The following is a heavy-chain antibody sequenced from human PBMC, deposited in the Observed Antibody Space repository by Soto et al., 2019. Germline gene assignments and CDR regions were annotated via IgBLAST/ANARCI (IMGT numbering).Heavy chain of an antibody. CDR3: ARGGDCYRASWYID. V-gene: IGHV3-21*01. Sequence: EVPLVESGGGLVKPGGSLRLSFAASGFTFSSYRMNWVRQAPGKGLEWVSSISSSRSYIYYADSVKSRFTISRDNAQNSLYRQMNGLRAEDTAVYYCARGGDCYRASWYIDWGQGTLVSVSS. CDR1: GFTFSSYR. CDR2: ISSSRSYI. J-gene: IGHJ4*02. D-gene: IGHD2-2*02.